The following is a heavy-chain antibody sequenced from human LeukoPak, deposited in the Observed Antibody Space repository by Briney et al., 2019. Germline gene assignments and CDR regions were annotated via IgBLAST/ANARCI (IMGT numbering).Heavy chain of an antibody. CDR1: GFTVSSNY. CDR2: ICSGGST. D-gene: IGHD1-14*01. J-gene: IGHJ6*03. Sequence: GGSLRLSCAASGFTVSSNYMSWVRQAPGKGLEWVSVICSGGSTYYADSVKGRFTISRDNSKNTLYLQMNSLRAEDTAVYYCARESRNYYYYYMDVWGKGTTVTVSS. CDR3: ARESRNYYYYYMDV. V-gene: IGHV3-66*02.